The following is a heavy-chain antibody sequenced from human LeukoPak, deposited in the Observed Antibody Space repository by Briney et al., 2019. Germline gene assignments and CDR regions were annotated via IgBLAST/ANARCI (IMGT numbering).Heavy chain of an antibody. CDR1: GFTFSDHY. CDR2: IRNKANTYTT. Sequence: PGGSLRLSCAASGFTFSDHYMDWVRQAPGQGLEWVGRIRNKANTYTTEYAASVKGRFTISRDDSKNSVYLQMNSLKTEDTAVYYCARSSSSWYPLFDYWGQGTLVTVSS. J-gene: IGHJ4*02. CDR3: ARSSSSWYPLFDY. V-gene: IGHV3-72*01. D-gene: IGHD6-13*01.